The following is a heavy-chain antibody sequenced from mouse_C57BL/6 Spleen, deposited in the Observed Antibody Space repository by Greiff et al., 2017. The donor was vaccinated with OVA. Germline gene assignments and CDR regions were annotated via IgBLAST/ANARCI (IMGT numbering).Heavy chain of an antibody. D-gene: IGHD2-3*01. Sequence: VVKPGASVKISCKASGYAFSSSWMNWVKQRPGKGLEWIGRIYPGDGDTNYNGKFKGKATLTADKSSSTAYMQLSSLTSEDSAVYFCAGGYWRDYFDYWGQGTTLTVSS. CDR1: GYAFSSSW. V-gene: IGHV1-82*01. CDR2: IYPGDGDT. J-gene: IGHJ2*01. CDR3: AGGYWRDYFDY.